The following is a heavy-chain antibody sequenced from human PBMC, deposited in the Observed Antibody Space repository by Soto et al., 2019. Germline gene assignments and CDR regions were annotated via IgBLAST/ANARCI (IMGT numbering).Heavy chain of an antibody. V-gene: IGHV3-30-3*01. D-gene: IGHD3-10*01. CDR2: ISYDGSNK. J-gene: IGHJ5*02. Sequence: QVQLVESGGGVLQPWRSLRLSCAASGFTFSSYAMHWVRQAPGKGLEWVAVISYDGSNKYYADSVKGRFTISRDNSKNTLYLHMNSLRAEDTAVYYCARARIRITMVQGGIRFDPWGQGTLVTVSS. CDR1: GFTFSSYA. CDR3: ARARIRITMVQGGIRFDP.